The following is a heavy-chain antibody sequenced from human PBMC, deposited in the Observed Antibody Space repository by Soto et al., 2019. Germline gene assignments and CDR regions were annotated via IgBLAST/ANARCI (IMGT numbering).Heavy chain of an antibody. CDR1: GGSISSGGYY. CDR3: ARDQATGDSNYYYYGMDV. J-gene: IGHJ6*02. V-gene: IGHV4-31*03. Sequence: QVQLQESGPGLVKPSQTLSLTCTVSGGSISSGGYYWSWIRRHPGKGLEWIGYIYYSGSTYYNPSLKSRVTISVDTSKNQFSLKLSSVTAADTAVYYCARDQATGDSNYYYYGMDVWGQGTTVTVSS. CDR2: IYYSGST. D-gene: IGHD7-27*01.